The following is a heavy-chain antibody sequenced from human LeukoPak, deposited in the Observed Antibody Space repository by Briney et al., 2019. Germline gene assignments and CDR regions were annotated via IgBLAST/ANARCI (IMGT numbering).Heavy chain of an antibody. V-gene: IGHV1-8*01. CDR3: ARALPLITIFGVVIKISNWFDP. J-gene: IGHJ5*02. CDR1: GYTFTSYD. Sequence: ASVKVSCKASGYTFTSYDINWVRQATGQGLEWMGWMNPNSGNTGYAQKFQGRVTMTRNTSISTAYMELSSLRSEDTAVYYCARALPLITIFGVVIKISNWFDPWGQGTLVTVSS. D-gene: IGHD3-3*01. CDR2: MNPNSGNT.